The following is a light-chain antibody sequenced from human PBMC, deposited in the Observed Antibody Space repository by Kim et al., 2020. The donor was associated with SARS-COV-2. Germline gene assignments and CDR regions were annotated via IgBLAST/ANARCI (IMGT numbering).Light chain of an antibody. CDR1: SSDVGGYNY. J-gene: IGLJ2*01. Sequence: GQSITISCTGTSSDVGGYNYVSWYQQHPGKAPNLMIYDVSKRPSGVSNRFSGSKSGNTASLTISGLQAEDEADYYCSSYTSRSTVVFGGGTKVTVL. CDR3: SSYTSRSTVV. CDR2: DVS. V-gene: IGLV2-14*04.